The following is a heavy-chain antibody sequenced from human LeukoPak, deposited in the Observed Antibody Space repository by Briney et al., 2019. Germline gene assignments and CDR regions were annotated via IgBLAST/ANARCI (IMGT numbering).Heavy chain of an antibody. CDR3: AKGGPPDY. CDR2: IWYDGSNK. Sequence: GGSLRLSCAASGFTFSSYGMHWVRQAPGKGLEWVAVIWYDGSNKYHADSVKGRFTISRDNSKNKFYLQMNSLRAEDTAVYYCAKGGPPDYWGQGTLVTVSS. J-gene: IGHJ4*02. CDR1: GFTFSSYG. V-gene: IGHV3-33*03.